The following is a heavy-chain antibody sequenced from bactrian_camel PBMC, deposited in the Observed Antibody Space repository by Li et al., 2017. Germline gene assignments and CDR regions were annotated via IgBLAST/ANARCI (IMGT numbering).Heavy chain of an antibody. V-gene: IGHV3S55*01. CDR1: GYEFKRCN. Sequence: HVQLVESGGGSAQTGGSLRLSCEASGYEFKRCNMAWYREGQDKSRELVSSISVDGTTSLADSVKGRFTITLDNAKNTLYLRMNSLKPEDTAMYYCAAGGHCYDYRFVNYWGQGTQVTVS. J-gene: IGHJ4*01. CDR3: AAGGHCYDYRFVNY. CDR2: ISVDGTT. D-gene: IGHD2*01.